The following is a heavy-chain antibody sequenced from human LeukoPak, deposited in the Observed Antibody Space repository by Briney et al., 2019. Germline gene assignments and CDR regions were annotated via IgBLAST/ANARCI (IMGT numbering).Heavy chain of an antibody. V-gene: IGHV1-69*04. Sequence: SVKVSCKASGGTFSSYAISWVRQAPGQGLECMGRIIPILGIANYAQKFQGRVTITADKSTSTAYMELSSLRSEDTAVYYCARATYYYDSSPDYYFDYWGQGTLVTVSS. CDR1: GGTFSSYA. D-gene: IGHD3-22*01. CDR2: IIPILGIA. J-gene: IGHJ4*02. CDR3: ARATYYYDSSPDYYFDY.